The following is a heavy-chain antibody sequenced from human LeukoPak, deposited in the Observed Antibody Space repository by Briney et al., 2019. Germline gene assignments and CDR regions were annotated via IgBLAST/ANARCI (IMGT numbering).Heavy chain of an antibody. CDR2: INHSGST. J-gene: IGHJ1*01. Sequence: SETLSLTCAVYGGSFSGYYWSWIRQAPGKGLEWIGEINHSGSTNYNPSLKSRVTLSVDTSKNQFSLKLSSVSAADTAVYYCARGWARGGNSGYSQYWGQGTLVIVSS. D-gene: IGHD4-23*01. CDR3: ARGWARGGNSGYSQY. V-gene: IGHV4-34*01. CDR1: GGSFSGYY.